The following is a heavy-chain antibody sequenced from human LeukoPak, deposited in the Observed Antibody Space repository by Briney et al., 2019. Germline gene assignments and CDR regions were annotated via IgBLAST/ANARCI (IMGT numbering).Heavy chain of an antibody. J-gene: IGHJ4*02. Sequence: PGGSLRLSCAASGFTFSSYAMNWVRQAPGKGLEWVSGISGSSGSKYYADSVKGRFTISRDNSKNTLYLQMNSLRAEDTAVYYCAKRSGYYDSSGYYSGEWGQGTLVTVSS. D-gene: IGHD3-22*01. CDR1: GFTFSSYA. CDR2: ISGSSGSK. CDR3: AKRSGYYDSSGYYSGE. V-gene: IGHV3-23*01.